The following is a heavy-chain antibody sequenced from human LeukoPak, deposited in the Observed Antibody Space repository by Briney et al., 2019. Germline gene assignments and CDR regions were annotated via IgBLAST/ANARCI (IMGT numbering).Heavy chain of an antibody. CDR2: IYYSGSA. J-gene: IGHJ2*01. Sequence: SETLALTCSVSGGSINTYYWSWNRQPPGKGLEWIGYIYYSGSANYNPSLKSRVTISVDSSKNQLSLKLRSVTAADTAVYYCARHYYDVLTGDYWYFDLWGRGILVTVSS. D-gene: IGHD3-9*01. CDR3: ARHYYDVLTGDYWYFDL. V-gene: IGHV4-59*08. CDR1: GGSINTYY.